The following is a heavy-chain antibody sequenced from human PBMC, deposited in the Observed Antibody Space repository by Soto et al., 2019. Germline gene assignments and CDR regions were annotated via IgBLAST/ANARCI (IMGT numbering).Heavy chain of an antibody. V-gene: IGHV3-48*01. Sequence: EVQLVESGGDLVQPGGSLRLSCAASGFSFSTYSMIWDRQAPGKGLEWVSYISSGSSTMYYADSVKGRFTISRDNAKNSLYLQMNSLRAEDTAVYYCAREFGTVWGQGTLVTVSS. J-gene: IGHJ4*02. CDR2: ISSGSSTM. CDR3: AREFGTV. CDR1: GFSFSTYS. D-gene: IGHD3-16*01.